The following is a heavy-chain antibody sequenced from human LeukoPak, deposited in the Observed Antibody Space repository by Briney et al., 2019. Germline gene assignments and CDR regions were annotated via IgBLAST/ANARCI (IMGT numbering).Heavy chain of an antibody. D-gene: IGHD1-26*01. V-gene: IGHV3-7*01. Sequence: GGSLRLSCEASGFTFSTYWMTWGRQAPGKGLEWVANIKEDGSEKSYVDSVKGRFTISKDNAKNSLYLQMNSLRAEDTAVYYCAKIHSGSYYMGFDYWGQGALVTVSS. CDR2: IKEDGSEK. CDR3: AKIHSGSYYMGFDY. J-gene: IGHJ4*02. CDR1: GFTFSTYW.